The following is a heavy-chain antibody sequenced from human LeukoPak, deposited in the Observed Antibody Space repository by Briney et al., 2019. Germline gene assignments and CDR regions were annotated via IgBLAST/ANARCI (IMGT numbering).Heavy chain of an antibody. CDR1: GFTFSCYS. D-gene: IGHD1-20*01. CDR3: ARRRYNWNAIDY. Sequence: GGSLRLSCAASGFTFSCYSMNWVRQAPGKGLEWVSYISSSGSTLYYADSVKGRITISRDNAKNSLYLQMNSLRAEDTAVYYCARRRYNWNAIDYWGQGTLVTVSS. CDR2: ISSSGSTL. V-gene: IGHV3-48*04. J-gene: IGHJ4*02.